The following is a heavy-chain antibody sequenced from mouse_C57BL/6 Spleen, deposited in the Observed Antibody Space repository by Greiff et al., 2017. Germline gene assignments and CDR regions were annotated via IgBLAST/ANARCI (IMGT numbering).Heavy chain of an antibody. V-gene: IGHV1-81*01. CDR3: ARGQIYYDFPED. CDR2: IFPGSGNT. J-gene: IGHJ1*03. D-gene: IGHD2-4*01. CDR1: GYTFTSYG. Sequence: VQLQESGAELARPGASVKLSCKASGYTFTSYGISWVKQRTGQGLEWIGEIFPGSGNTYYNEKFKGKATLTADKSSSTAYMQLRSLTSEDSAVYFWARGQIYYDFPEDCGTGTTLTVSS.